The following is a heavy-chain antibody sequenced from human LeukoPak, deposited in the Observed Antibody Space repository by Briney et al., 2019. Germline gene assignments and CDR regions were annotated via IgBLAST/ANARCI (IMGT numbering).Heavy chain of an antibody. Sequence: SQTLSLTCTVSGGSISSGGYYWSWIRQPPGKGLEWIGYIYHSGSTYYNPSLKSRVTISVDRSKNQFSLKLSSVTAADTAVYYCARDNTRLGETNWFDPWGQGTLVTVSS. CDR3: ARDNTRLGETNWFDP. V-gene: IGHV4-30-2*01. D-gene: IGHD2-2*02. CDR2: IYHSGST. J-gene: IGHJ5*02. CDR1: GGSISSGGYY.